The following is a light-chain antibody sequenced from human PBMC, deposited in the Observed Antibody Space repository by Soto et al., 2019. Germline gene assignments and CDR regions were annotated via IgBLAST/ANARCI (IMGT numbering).Light chain of an antibody. CDR2: WAS. CDR1: QSVLYSSNNKNY. V-gene: IGKV4-1*01. J-gene: IGKJ1*01. CDR3: QQYYRPWT. Sequence: DIVMTQSPDSLAVSLGERATINCKSSQSVLYSSNNKNYLAWYQQKPGQPPKLLIYWASTRESGVPDRFSGSGSGTDFTLTISSLQAEDGAVYYCQQYYRPWTFGQGTMVEIK.